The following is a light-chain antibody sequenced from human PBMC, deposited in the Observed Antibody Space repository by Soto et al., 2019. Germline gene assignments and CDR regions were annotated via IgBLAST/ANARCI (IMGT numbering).Light chain of an antibody. J-gene: IGLJ2*01. CDR2: EVI. CDR1: EVGAHRF. CDR3: STCTSASTS. V-gene: IGLV2-14*01. Sequence: QSALTQPASVSGSPGQSITISCTGTEVGAHRFVSWYQQVPGTAPKLLIYEVIKRPSGISPRFSGSKAGNTASLTISGLQADDEADYFCSTCTSASTSFGEGTKLTVL.